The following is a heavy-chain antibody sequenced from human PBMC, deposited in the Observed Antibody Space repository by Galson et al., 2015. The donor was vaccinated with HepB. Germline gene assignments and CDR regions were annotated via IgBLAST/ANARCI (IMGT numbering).Heavy chain of an antibody. CDR1: GFTFSSYG. Sequence: SLRLSCAASGFTFSSYGMHWVRQAPGKGLEWVAFIRYDGSNKYYADSVKGRFTISRDNSKNTLYLQMNSLRAEDTAVYYCGNSYDSISRSPEYWGQGTLVTVSS. D-gene: IGHD1-1*01. V-gene: IGHV3-30*02. J-gene: IGHJ4*02. CDR2: IRYDGSNK. CDR3: GNSYDSISRSPEY.